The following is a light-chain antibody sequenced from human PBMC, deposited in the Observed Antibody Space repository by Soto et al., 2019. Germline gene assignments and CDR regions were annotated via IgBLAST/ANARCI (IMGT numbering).Light chain of an antibody. CDR1: QSVSGNY. V-gene: IGKV3-20*01. Sequence: EIVLTQSPGTLSLAPGERATLSCRVSQSVSGNYLAWYQQKPGQSPRLLIYGTSSRVTGIPDRFSGSGSGTDFTLTISRLEPEDFAVYYCQQYGSTPPITFGQGTRLEIK. CDR2: GTS. CDR3: QQYGSTPPIT. J-gene: IGKJ5*01.